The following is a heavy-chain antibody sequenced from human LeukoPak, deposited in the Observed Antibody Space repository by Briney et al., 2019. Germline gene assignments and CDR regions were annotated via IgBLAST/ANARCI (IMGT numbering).Heavy chain of an antibody. CDR3: ARDDPFDYGDQYDAFDI. V-gene: IGHV1-18*01. Sequence: ASVKVSCKASGYTFTSYGISWVRQAPGQGLEWMGWISAYNGNTNYAQKLRGRVTMTTDTSTSTAYMELRSLRSDDTAEYYSARDDPFDYGDQYDAFDIWGQGTMVTVSS. CDR2: ISAYNGNT. J-gene: IGHJ3*02. CDR1: GYTFTSYG. D-gene: IGHD4-17*01.